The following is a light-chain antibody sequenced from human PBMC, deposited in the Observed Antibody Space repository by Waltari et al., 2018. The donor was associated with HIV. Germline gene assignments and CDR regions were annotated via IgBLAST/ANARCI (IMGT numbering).Light chain of an antibody. CDR1: DKIDMV. V-gene: IGKV1-39*01. Sequence: IHMTQSPSSLSASVGDRVSITCRARDKIDMVLSWYHHVPGRGPKLLMYESAKLQTGVPSRFSGSRAGTDFNLTSSSLQPEDLGTFYCQQTVNSPRTFGQGTKV. J-gene: IGKJ1*01. CDR2: ESA. CDR3: QQTVNSPRT.